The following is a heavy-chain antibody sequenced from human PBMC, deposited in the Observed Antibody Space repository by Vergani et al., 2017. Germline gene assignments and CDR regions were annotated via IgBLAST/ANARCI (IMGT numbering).Heavy chain of an antibody. V-gene: IGHV4-61*01. CDR1: GGSVSSGSYY. CDR2: IYFSGST. D-gene: IGHD3-22*01. J-gene: IGHJ3*02. CDR3: ATYYYDSSGYLPDAFDI. Sequence: QVQLQESGPGLVKPSETLSLTCTVSGGSVSSGSYYWSWIRQPPGKGLEWIGYIYFSGSTHYNPSLKSRVTIKVDTSKNQFSLKLSSVTAADTAVYYCATYYYDSSGYLPDAFDIWGQGTMVTVSS.